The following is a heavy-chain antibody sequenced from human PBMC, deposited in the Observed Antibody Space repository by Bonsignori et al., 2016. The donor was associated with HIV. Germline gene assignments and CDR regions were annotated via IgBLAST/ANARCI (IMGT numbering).Heavy chain of an antibody. CDR2: IIPMFGIA. V-gene: IGHV1-69*01. J-gene: IGHJ6*03. D-gene: IGHD2-15*01. Sequence: WVRQAPGQGLEWMGGIIPMFGIANYGQKFQGRVTITADESTSTAYMEMSSLKSEDTAVYYCARGGEIVVVVGPDEAPNNYYYYYMDVWGKGTTVTVSS. CDR3: ARGGEIVVVVGPDEAPNNYYYYYMDV.